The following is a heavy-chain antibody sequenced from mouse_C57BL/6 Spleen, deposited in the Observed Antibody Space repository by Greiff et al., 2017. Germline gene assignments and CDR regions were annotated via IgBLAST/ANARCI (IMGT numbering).Heavy chain of an antibody. Sequence: QLQLQQPGAELVKPGASVKMSCKASGYPFTSYWITWVLQRPGQGLEWIGDLYPGSGSTNYNEKFTSKATLTVDTSSSTACMQLSSLTSEDSAVYYCGREYDNYIYAMDYWGQGTSGTVTS. CDR2: LYPGSGST. D-gene: IGHD2-10*02. J-gene: IGHJ4*01. CDR1: GYPFTSYW. CDR3: GREYDNYIYAMDY. V-gene: IGHV1-55*01.